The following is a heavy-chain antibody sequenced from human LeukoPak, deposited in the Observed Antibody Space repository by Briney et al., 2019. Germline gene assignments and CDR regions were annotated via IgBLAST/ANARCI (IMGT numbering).Heavy chain of an antibody. CDR1: AGSIISDY. J-gene: IGHJ4*02. CDR2: IYTSGST. D-gene: IGHD1-26*01. Sequence: PSPSLSLTCTLAAGSIISDYWSSIRQPVGEGLEWIGRIYTSGSTNYNASLKSRVSMSVDPSKHQFSLKVSSVTAADTGVIYCARANSGRYRGFDYWGQGTLVTVSS. CDR3: ARANSGRYRGFDY. V-gene: IGHV4-4*07.